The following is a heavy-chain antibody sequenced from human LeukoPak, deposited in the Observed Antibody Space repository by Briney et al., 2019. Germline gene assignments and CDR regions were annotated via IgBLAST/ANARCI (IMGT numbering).Heavy chain of an antibody. V-gene: IGHV4-34*01. CDR3: ARGQRDGYNQRKASYYYGMDV. Sequence: KPSETLSLTCAVYGGSFSGYYWSWIRQPPGKGLECIGEINHSGSTNYNPSLKSRVTISADTSKNQFSLKLSSVTAADTAVYYCARGQRDGYNQRKASYYYGMDVWGQGTTVTVSS. CDR1: GGSFSGYY. J-gene: IGHJ6*02. CDR2: INHSGST. D-gene: IGHD5-24*01.